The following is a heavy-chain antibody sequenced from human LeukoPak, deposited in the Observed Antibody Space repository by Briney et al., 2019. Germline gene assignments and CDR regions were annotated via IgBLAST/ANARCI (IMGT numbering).Heavy chain of an antibody. CDR1: GYTFTGYY. J-gene: IGHJ3*02. CDR2: MSAYNGKT. Sequence: EASVKVSCKASGYTFTGYYMHWVRQAPGQGLEWMGWMSAYNGKTNYAHSLQGRVTVTADTSTSTAYMELRSLRSEDTAVYYCARGMGYSYGHPQGAFDIWGQGTMVTVSS. CDR3: ARGMGYSYGHPQGAFDI. V-gene: IGHV1-18*04. D-gene: IGHD5-18*01.